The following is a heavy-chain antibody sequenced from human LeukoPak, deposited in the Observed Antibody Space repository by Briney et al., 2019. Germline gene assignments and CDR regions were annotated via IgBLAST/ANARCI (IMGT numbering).Heavy chain of an antibody. CDR3: AKDLGWLVRYQFDY. CDR1: GFTFSTCA. V-gene: IGHV3-23*01. Sequence: PGGSLRLSCAASGFTFSTCAMSWVRQAPGKGLEWVSAISASGGSTNYADSVKGRFTISRDNSKDTLYLQMNSLRAEDTAVYYCAKDLGWLVRYQFDYWGQGTLVTVSS. J-gene: IGHJ4*02. D-gene: IGHD6-19*01. CDR2: ISASGGST.